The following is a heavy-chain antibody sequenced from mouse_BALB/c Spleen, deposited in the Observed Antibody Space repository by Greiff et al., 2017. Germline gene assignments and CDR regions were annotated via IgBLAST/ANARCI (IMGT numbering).Heavy chain of an antibody. Sequence: DVHLVESGGGLVQPGGSRKLSCAASGFTFSDYGMAWVRQAPGKGPEWVAFISNLAYSIYYADTVTGRFTISRENAKNTLYLEMSSLRSEDTAMYYCARDDRAMDYWGQGTSVTVSS. CDR3: ARDDRAMDY. J-gene: IGHJ4*01. V-gene: IGHV5-15*02. CDR1: GFTFSDYG. CDR2: ISNLAYSI. D-gene: IGHD3-2*01.